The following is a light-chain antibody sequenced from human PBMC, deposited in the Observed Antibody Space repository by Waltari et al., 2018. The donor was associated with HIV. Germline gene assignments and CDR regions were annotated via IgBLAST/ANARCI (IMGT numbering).Light chain of an antibody. Sequence: QSVLTQPPSVSGAPGQRVTISCTGSSSNIGAGYDVHWYQQLPGTAPSVLIYGNSNRPSVVPDRFSGSKSGTSASLAITGLQAEDEADYYCQSYDTSLSGSGVFGGGTKLTVL. V-gene: IGLV1-40*01. CDR1: SSNIGAGYD. CDR2: GNS. CDR3: QSYDTSLSGSGV. J-gene: IGLJ2*01.